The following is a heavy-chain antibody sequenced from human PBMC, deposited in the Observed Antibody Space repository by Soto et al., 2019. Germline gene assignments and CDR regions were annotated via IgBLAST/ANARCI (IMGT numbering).Heavy chain of an antibody. Sequence: GGSLRLSCAASGFTFSYAWMSWVRQSPGKGLDWVGRIKSKSDGGTTEYAAPVRGRFTISRDDSKNTLYLQMNSLKTEDTAVYYCTTDLWRIAVVVGSTGYFNPWGQGTPVTVSS. CDR1: GFTFSYAW. CDR2: IKSKSDGGTT. J-gene: IGHJ5*02. D-gene: IGHD2-15*01. CDR3: TTDLWRIAVVVGSTGYFNP. V-gene: IGHV3-15*01.